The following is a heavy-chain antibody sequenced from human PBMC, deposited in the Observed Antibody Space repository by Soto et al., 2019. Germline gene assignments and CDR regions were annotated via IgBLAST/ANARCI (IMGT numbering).Heavy chain of an antibody. D-gene: IGHD7-27*01. J-gene: IGHJ4*02. Sequence: EVQLVESGGGLVQPGGSLRLSCAASGFTFSNYWIHWVRQVPGKGLVWVSRVNSDGTSTSYAVFGKGRFTITRDNAKNTVYLQMDNLGADDTAVYYCTRGGTTTTYWGLFSYWGQGALVAVSS. V-gene: IGHV3-74*03. CDR3: TRGGTTTTYWGLFSY. CDR1: GFTFSNYW. CDR2: VNSDGTST.